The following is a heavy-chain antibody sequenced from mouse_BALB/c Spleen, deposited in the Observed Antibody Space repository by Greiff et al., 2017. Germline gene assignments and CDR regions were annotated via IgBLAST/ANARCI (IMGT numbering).Heavy chain of an antibody. CDR2: ISSGGGST. D-gene: IGHD2-3*01. CDR3: ARHDGYYSYYAMDY. V-gene: IGHV5-12-1*01. CDR1: GFAFSSYD. J-gene: IGHJ4*01. Sequence: EVHLVESGGGLVKPGGSLKLSCAASGFAFSSYDMSWVRQTPEKRLEWVAYISSGGGSTYYPDTVKGRFTISRDNAKNTLYLQMSSLKSEDTAMYYCARHDGYYSYYAMDYWGQGTSVTVSS.